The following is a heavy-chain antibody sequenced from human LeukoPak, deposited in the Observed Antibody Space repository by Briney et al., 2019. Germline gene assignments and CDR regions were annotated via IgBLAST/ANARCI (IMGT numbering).Heavy chain of an antibody. J-gene: IGHJ4*02. V-gene: IGHV3-30*18. Sequence: WRTLRLSCSSSRFTFSSYGMNWVRQALGKGLEKTPVISYDGNNKCYADSVKDPFTISRDNSKNTLHLQMNSLRAEDTAKYYCANGVGYSGDSSFDYWGQGTLVTVSS. D-gene: IGHD4-17*01. CDR3: ANGVGYSGDSSFDY. CDR2: ISYDGNNK. CDR1: RFTFSSYG.